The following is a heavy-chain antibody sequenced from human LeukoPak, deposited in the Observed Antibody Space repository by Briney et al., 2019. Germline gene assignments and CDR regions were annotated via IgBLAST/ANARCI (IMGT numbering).Heavy chain of an antibody. D-gene: IGHD1-26*01. CDR1: GGSISSDEYY. J-gene: IGHJ6*02. CDR3: ARRPWGGMDV. Sequence: SETLSLTCTVSGGSISSDEYYWSWIRQHPGKGLEWIGYIHYSGSTYYNPSLKSRLTRSVDTSKNQFSLKLSSVTAADTAVYYCARRPWGGMDVWGQGNTVTVSS. V-gene: IGHV4-31*03. CDR2: IHYSGST.